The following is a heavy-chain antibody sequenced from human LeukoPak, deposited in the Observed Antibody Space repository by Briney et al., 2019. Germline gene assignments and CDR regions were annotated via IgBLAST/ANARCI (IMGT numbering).Heavy chain of an antibody. CDR2: ISGSGGST. CDR1: GFTFSSYG. V-gene: IGHV3-23*01. CDR3: AKASRDIPAAGPSGYYFDY. D-gene: IGHD6-13*01. J-gene: IGHJ4*02. Sequence: GGTLRLSCAASGFTFSSYGMSWVRQAPGKGLEWVSAISGSGGSTYYADSVKGRFTISRDNSKNTLYLQMNSLRAEDTAIYYCAKASRDIPAAGPSGYYFDYWGQGTLVTVSS.